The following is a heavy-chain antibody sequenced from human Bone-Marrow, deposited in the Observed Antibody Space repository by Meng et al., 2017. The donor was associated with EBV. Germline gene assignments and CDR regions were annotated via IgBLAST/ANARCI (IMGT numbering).Heavy chain of an antibody. CDR3: ARVVARSYFDY. Sequence: LELHGPGYGIVMPSYNLSLPCAVSGGSMSSGGYSWSWFRQLPGKGREWIGYIYHSGSTYYNPSCKSRVTISVDRSKNQFSLKLSSVTAADTAVYYCARVVARSYFDYWGQGTLVTVSS. CDR1: GGSMSSGGYS. J-gene: IGHJ4*02. CDR2: IYHSGST. V-gene: IGHV4-30-2*01.